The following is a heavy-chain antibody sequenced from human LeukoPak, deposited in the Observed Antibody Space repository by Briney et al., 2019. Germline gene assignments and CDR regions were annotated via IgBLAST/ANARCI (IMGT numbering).Heavy chain of an antibody. CDR3: ARVIRDSSGYFDAFDI. D-gene: IGHD3-22*01. CDR1: GGSISSGNYY. V-gene: IGHV4-30-4*01. J-gene: IGHJ3*02. Sequence: SETLSLTCTVSGGSISSGNYYWTWIRQPPGKGLEWIGYTYYSGRTYYNPSLKSRVTISVDTSKNQFSLKLSSVTAADTAVYYCARVIRDSSGYFDAFDIWGQGTMVTVSS. CDR2: TYYSGRT.